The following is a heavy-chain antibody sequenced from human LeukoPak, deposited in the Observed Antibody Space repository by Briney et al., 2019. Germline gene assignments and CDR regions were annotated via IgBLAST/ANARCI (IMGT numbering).Heavy chain of an antibody. CDR1: GDSVSSNSAA. CDR2: TYYKSKWYN. D-gene: IGHD6-19*01. CDR3: ARESIPGYSSGWHALDAFDI. J-gene: IGHJ3*02. Sequence: SQTLSLTCAISGDSVSSNSAAWNWIRQSPSRGLEWLGRTYYKSKWYNDYAVSVKSRITINPDTSKNQFSLKLSSVTAADTAVYYCARESIPGYSSGWHALDAFDIWGQGTMVTVSS. V-gene: IGHV6-1*01.